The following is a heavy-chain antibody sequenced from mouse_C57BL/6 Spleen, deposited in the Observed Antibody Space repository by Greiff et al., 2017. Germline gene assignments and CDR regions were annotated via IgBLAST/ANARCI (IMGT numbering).Heavy chain of an antibody. CDR1: GYTFTSYW. CDR3: ARGYYYGGSYWYFDV. D-gene: IGHD1-1*01. J-gene: IGHJ1*03. Sequence: QVQLQQPGAELVRPGTSVKLSCKASGYTFTSYWMHWVKQRPGQGLEWIGVIDPSDSYTNYNQKFKGKATLTVDTSSSTAYMQLSSLTSEDSAVYYGARGYYYGGSYWYFDVWGTGTTVTVSS. V-gene: IGHV1-59*01. CDR2: IDPSDSYT.